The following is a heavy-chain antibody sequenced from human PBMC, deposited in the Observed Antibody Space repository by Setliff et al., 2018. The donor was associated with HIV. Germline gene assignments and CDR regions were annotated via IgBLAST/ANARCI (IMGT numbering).Heavy chain of an antibody. D-gene: IGHD3-10*01. CDR2: ISTYSDET. CDR3: ARDYYGSGSYFILDY. V-gene: IGHV1-18*01. CDR1: GYNFTTYG. Sequence: ASVKVSCKPSGYNFTTYGLSWVRQAPGQGLEWMGWISTYSDETSSSQNLQGRLTMTTDTSTSTAYMELRSLRSDDTAVYYCARDYYGSGSYFILDYWGPGTLVTVSS. J-gene: IGHJ4*02.